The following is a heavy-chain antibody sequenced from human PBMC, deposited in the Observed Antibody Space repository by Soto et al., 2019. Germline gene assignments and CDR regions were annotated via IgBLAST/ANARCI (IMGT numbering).Heavy chain of an antibody. V-gene: IGHV1-8*01. J-gene: IGHJ6*03. CDR3: ARGLRRSFYSYGSRSPNYYYYLDV. Sequence: GASVKVSCKASGYTFTSYDINWVRQATGQGLEWMGWMNPNSGNTGYAQKFQGRVTMTRNTSISTAYMELSSLRSEDTAVYYCARGLRRSFYSYGSRSPNYYYYLDVWGKGTTVTVSS. D-gene: IGHD3-10*01. CDR2: MNPNSGNT. CDR1: GYTFTSYD.